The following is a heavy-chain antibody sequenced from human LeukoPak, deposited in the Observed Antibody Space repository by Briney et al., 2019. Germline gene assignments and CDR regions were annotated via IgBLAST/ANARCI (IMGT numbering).Heavy chain of an antibody. CDR2: FDPEDGET. J-gene: IGHJ4*02. V-gene: IGHV1-24*01. CDR3: ATALHRGYSYGLFDY. CDR1: GGTFSSYA. Sequence: ASVKVSCTASGGTFSSYAISWVRQAPGKGLEWMGGFDPEDGETIYAQKFQGRVTMTEDTSTDTAYMELSSLRSEDTAVYYCATALHRGYSYGLFDYWGQGTLVTVSS. D-gene: IGHD5-18*01.